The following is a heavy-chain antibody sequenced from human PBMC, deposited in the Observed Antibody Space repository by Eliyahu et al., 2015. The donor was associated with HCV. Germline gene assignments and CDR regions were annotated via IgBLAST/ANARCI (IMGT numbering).Heavy chain of an antibody. CDR3: ARRPREAWAYYYGSGSAPFFDY. CDR2: IYYSGST. CDR1: GGSISSSSYY. V-gene: IGHV4-39*01. D-gene: IGHD3-10*01. Sequence: QLQLQESGPGLVKPSETLSLTCTVSGGSISSSSYYWGWIRQPPGKGLEWIGSIYYSGSTYYNPSLKSRVTISVDTSKNQFSLKLSSVTAADTAVYYCARRPREAWAYYYGSGSAPFFDYWGQGTLVHRLL. J-gene: IGHJ4*02.